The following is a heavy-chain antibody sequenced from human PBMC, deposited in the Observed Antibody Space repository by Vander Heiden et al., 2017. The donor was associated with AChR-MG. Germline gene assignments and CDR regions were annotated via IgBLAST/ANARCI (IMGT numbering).Heavy chain of an antibody. J-gene: IGHJ6*02. CDR3: ARQFRLYQLRYYYYGMDV. D-gene: IGHD2-2*01. V-gene: IGHV1-2*02. CDR2: INPNSGGT. CDR1: GYTFTGYY. Sequence: QVQLVQSGAEVKKPGASVKVSCKASGYTFTGYYMHWVRQAPGQGLEWMGWINPNSGGTNYAQKFQGRVTMTRDTSISTAYMELSRLRSDDTAVYYCARQFRLYQLRYYYYGMDVWGQGTTVTVSS.